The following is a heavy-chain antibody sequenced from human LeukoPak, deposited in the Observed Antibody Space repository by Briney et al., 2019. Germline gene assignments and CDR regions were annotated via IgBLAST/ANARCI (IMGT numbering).Heavy chain of an antibody. CDR2: INPNSGGT. V-gene: IGHV1-2*02. Sequence: ASVKVSCTASGYTFTGYYMHWVRQAPGQGLEWMGWINPNSGGTNYAQKFQGRVTMTRDTSISTAYMELSRLRSDDTAVYYCARVGRSPIFGVVTDYYDSSGTLDYWGQGTLVTVSS. CDR3: ARVGRSPIFGVVTDYYDSSGTLDY. D-gene: IGHD3-22*01. CDR1: GYTFTGYY. J-gene: IGHJ4*02.